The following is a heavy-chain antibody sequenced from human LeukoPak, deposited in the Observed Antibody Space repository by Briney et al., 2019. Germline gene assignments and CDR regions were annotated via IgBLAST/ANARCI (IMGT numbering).Heavy chain of an antibody. D-gene: IGHD3-22*01. CDR1: GGSTSSYY. J-gene: IGHJ4*02. CDR3: ARDHYYDSSGYWLYYFDY. V-gene: IGHV4-4*07. Sequence: SETLSLTCTVSGGSTSSYYWSWIRQPAGKGLEWIGRIYTSGSTNYNPSLKSRVTMPVDTSKNQFSLKLSSVTAADTAVYYCARDHYYDSSGYWLYYFDYWGQGTLVTVSS. CDR2: IYTSGST.